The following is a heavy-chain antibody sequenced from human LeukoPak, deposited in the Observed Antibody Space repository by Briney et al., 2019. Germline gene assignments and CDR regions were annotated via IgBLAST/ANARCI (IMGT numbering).Heavy chain of an antibody. CDR2: IKSKGDGDTT. D-gene: IGHD3-10*01. J-gene: IGHJ4*02. CDR3: TTDRGLTMIRGVLVD. V-gene: IGHV3-15*01. CDR1: GFTFTNAW. Sequence: GGSLRLSCAASGFTFTNAWMTWVRQAPGKGLEWVGRIKSKGDGDTTDYAEPVKGRFSMSRDDSAATMYLQMYGLEAEDTAVYYCTTDRGLTMIRGVLVDWGQGALVTVSS.